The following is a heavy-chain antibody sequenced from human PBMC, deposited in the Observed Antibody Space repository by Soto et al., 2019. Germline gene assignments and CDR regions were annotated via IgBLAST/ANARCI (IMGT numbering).Heavy chain of an antibody. V-gene: IGHV3-23*01. CDR2: YAGSGGSI. J-gene: IGHJ4*02. Sequence: EVQLLESGGGVVQPGGSLRLSCAASGFTFSRYAMSWVRQAPGKGLEWVAYAGSGGSIYYTDSVKGRFTVSRDNSKDTLFLQLSNLRADDTAVYYCAKLLGQRYANYHFDCWGQGTLVSVSS. CDR3: AKLLGQRYANYHFDC. CDR1: GFTFSRYA. D-gene: IGHD4-17*01.